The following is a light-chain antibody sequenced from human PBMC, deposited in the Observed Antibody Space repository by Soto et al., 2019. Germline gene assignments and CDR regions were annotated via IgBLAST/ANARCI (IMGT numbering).Light chain of an antibody. CDR2: EVN. V-gene: IGLV2-8*01. CDR1: SSDVGGYDY. Sequence: QSALTQRPSASGSPGQAVTISCTGTSSDVGGYDYVSWYQHHPGKAPKLLIYEVNKRPSGVPDRFSGSKSGNTASLTVSGLQPEDEADYYCSSYVASNNFAYVFGSATKVTV. CDR3: SSYVASNNFAYV. J-gene: IGLJ1*01.